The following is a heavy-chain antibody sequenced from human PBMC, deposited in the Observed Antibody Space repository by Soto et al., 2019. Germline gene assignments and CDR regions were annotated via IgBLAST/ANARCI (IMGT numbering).Heavy chain of an antibody. Sequence: QVQLQQWGAGLLKPSETLSLTCAVYGGSFSGYYWSWIRQPPGKGLEWIGEINHSGSTNYNPSLKSRVTISVDTSKHQFSLKLSSVTAADTAVYYCARGRPTVTTCFDYWGQGTLVTVSS. V-gene: IGHV4-34*01. J-gene: IGHJ4*02. D-gene: IGHD4-17*01. CDR1: GGSFSGYY. CDR2: INHSGST. CDR3: ARGRPTVTTCFDY.